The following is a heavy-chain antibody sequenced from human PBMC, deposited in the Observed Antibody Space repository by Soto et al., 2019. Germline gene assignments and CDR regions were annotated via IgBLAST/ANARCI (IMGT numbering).Heavy chain of an antibody. CDR3: ARDYGDGYYYFDL. CDR1: GFTFSDYT. Sequence: QVQLVESGGGVVQPGGSLRLSCAASGFTFSDYTMHWVRQAPGKELEWVALMSSDGGNTHYTDSVKGRFTISRDNSKNTLYLQMDSLRPEDTTVYYCARDYGDGYYYFDLWGQGTLVTVSS. D-gene: IGHD5-12*01. J-gene: IGHJ4*02. V-gene: IGHV3-30-3*01. CDR2: MSSDGGNT.